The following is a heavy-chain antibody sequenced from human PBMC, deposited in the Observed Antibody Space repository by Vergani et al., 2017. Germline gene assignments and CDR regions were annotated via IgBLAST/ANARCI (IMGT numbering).Heavy chain of an antibody. CDR2: IRYDGSSE. V-gene: IGHV3-30*02. D-gene: IGHD3-16*01. CDR3: TRDRLDDSYAYFDY. J-gene: IGHJ4*02. CDR1: GFTLNTYG. Sequence: VQLVESGGGLVKPGGSLRLSCTLSGFTLNTYGIHWVRQAPGKGLEWVSFIRYDGSSEYYGDSVKGRFTISRDKSQNTVNLQMNSLKAEDTAVYYCTRDRLDDSYAYFDYWGQGTLVTVSP.